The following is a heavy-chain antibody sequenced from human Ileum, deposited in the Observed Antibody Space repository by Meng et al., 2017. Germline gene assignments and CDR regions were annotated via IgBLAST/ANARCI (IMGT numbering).Heavy chain of an antibody. V-gene: IGHV1-24*01. CDR1: GYTLIVSS. CDR3: ATDYGDYFAC. D-gene: IGHD4-17*01. CDR2: CEPEDGET. J-gene: IGHJ4*02. Sequence: QVRMVQSGAEWMKPVASVMVSCKVSGYTLIVSSLNGVRQAPGKGLEWMVGCEPEDGETIYAKKFQGRFTMTEDTSTDTAYMELSSLRSEDTAVYDWATDYGDYFACWGQGTLVTVSS.